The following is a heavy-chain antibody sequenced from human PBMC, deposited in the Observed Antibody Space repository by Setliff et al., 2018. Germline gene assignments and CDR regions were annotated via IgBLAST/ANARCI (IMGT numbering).Heavy chain of an antibody. Sequence: GASVKVSCKASGGTFSSYVISWVREAPGQGLEWMGGIIPMFGTNYAQKFQGRVTITADESTSTAYMELSSLGSEDTAVYYCAGGQPLVRKYYYYMDVLGKGTTVTVSS. V-gene: IGHV1-69*13. CDR1: GGTFSSYV. D-gene: IGHD3-10*01. CDR2: IIPMFGT. J-gene: IGHJ6*03. CDR3: AGGQPLVRKYYYYMDV.